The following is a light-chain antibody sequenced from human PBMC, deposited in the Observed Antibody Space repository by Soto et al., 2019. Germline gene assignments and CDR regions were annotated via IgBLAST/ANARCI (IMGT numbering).Light chain of an antibody. CDR1: QSVSNNY. J-gene: IGKJ1*01. V-gene: IGKV3-20*01. Sequence: ENVLAECRGTLSLTPGERANLSYRASQSVSNNYLAWYQQKPGQAPRLLIYGASNRATGIPDRFSGSGSGTDFTLTISRLEPEDFAVYYCQQYGSSGTFGQGTKVDIK. CDR2: GAS. CDR3: QQYGSSGT.